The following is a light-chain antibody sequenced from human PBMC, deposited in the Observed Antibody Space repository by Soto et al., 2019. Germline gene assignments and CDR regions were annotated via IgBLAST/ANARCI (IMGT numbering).Light chain of an antibody. CDR3: QHYNNWPRT. CDR1: QSVSSN. Sequence: EIVMTQSPATLSVSPGERATLSCRASQSVSSNLAWYQQKPGQAPRLLIDGASTRATGTPASFSGSGSGTEFTLTISSLQSEDFAVYYCQHYNNWPRTFGQGTKVEIK. J-gene: IGKJ1*01. V-gene: IGKV3-15*01. CDR2: GAS.